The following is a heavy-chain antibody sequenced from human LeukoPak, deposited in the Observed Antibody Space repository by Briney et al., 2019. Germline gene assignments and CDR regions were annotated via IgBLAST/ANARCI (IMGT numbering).Heavy chain of an antibody. D-gene: IGHD3-22*01. CDR1: GYTFTSYG. CDR3: ARALYYYDSSAPLDY. Sequence: GASVKVSCKASGYTFTSYGISWVRQAPGQGLEWMGWISAYNGNTNYAQKLQGRVTMTTDTSTSTAYMELRSLRSDDTAVYYCARALYYYDSSAPLDYWGQGTLVTVSS. V-gene: IGHV1-18*01. J-gene: IGHJ4*02. CDR2: ISAYNGNT.